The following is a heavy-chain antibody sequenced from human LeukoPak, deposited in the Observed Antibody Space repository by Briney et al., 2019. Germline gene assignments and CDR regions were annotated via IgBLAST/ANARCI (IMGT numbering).Heavy chain of an antibody. CDR1: GFTFSSYG. CDR3: ARDGYSSGWSLGYFDY. J-gene: IGHJ4*02. D-gene: IGHD6-19*01. Sequence: GGSLRLPCAASGFTFSSYGMHWVRQAPGKGLEWVAVIWYDGSNKYYADSVKGRFTISRDNSKNRLYLQMNSLRAEDTAVYYCARDGYSSGWSLGYFDYWGQGTLVTVSS. V-gene: IGHV3-33*01. CDR2: IWYDGSNK.